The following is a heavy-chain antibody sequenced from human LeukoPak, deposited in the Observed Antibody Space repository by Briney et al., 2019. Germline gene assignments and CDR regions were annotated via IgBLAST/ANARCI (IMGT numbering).Heavy chain of an antibody. V-gene: IGHV4-59*01. CDR1: GGSISSYY. Sequence: SETLSLTCTVSGGSISSYYWNWVRQPPGKGLEWIGNIYSSGSTDYNPSLKSRVAISLDTSKFQFSLRLNSVTAADTAVYYCARADPNASGYFYRFNWFDPWGQGTLVTVSS. J-gene: IGHJ5*02. D-gene: IGHD3-10*01. CDR3: ARADPNASGYFYRFNWFDP. CDR2: IYSSGST.